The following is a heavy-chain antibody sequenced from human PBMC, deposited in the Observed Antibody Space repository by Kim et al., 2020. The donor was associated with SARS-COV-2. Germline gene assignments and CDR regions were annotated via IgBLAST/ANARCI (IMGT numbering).Heavy chain of an antibody. Sequence: ASVKVSCKASGYTFTSYAMHWVRQAPGQRLEWMGWINAGNGNTKYSQKFQGRVTITRDTSASTAYMELSSLRSEDTAVYYCARDNRMFYDFWSGPYKSWFDPWGQGTLVTVSS. CDR1: GYTFTSYA. D-gene: IGHD3-3*01. CDR3: ARDNRMFYDFWSGPYKSWFDP. J-gene: IGHJ5*02. CDR2: INAGNGNT. V-gene: IGHV1-3*01.